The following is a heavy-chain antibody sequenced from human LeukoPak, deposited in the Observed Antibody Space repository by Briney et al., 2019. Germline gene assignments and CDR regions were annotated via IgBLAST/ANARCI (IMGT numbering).Heavy chain of an antibody. J-gene: IGHJ6*03. CDR2: IYHSGST. CDR3: ARDGQRVYYYMDV. V-gene: IGHV4-38-2*02. Sequence: SETLSLTCTVSGYSISSGYYWGWIRQSPGKGLEWIEIIYHSGSTYYNPSLKSRVTISVDTSKNQFSLKLSSVTAADTAVYYCARDGQRVYYYMDVWGKGTTVTVSS. CDR1: GYSISSGYY.